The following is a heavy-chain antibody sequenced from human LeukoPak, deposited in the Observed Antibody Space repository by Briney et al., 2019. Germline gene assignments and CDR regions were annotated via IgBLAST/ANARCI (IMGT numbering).Heavy chain of an antibody. CDR3: ARGKGYSSSWYPHSPDY. CDR2: IYPGDSDT. D-gene: IGHD6-13*01. Sequence: GESLKISCKGSGSRFTSYWIGWVRQLPGKGLEWMGIIYPGDSDTSYSPSFQGQVTISADKSISTAYRQWSSLKASDTAMYYCARGKGYSSSWYPHSPDYWGQGTLVTVSS. CDR1: GSRFTSYW. V-gene: IGHV5-51*01. J-gene: IGHJ4*02.